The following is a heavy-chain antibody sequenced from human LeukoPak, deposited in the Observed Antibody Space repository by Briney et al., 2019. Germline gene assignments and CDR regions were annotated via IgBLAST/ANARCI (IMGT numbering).Heavy chain of an antibody. D-gene: IGHD2-15*01. Sequence: GESLKISCQDSVYTFTHYWIAWVREMPGKGLEWMGIVYPGDSDTRYSPSFQGQVTISADKSINTAYLQWSSLKASDTAMYYCAIRGFCSIGSCFSAHCDFWGQGTLLTVSS. CDR2: VYPGDSDT. CDR3: AIRGFCSIGSCFSAHCDF. CDR1: VYTFTHYW. J-gene: IGHJ4*02. V-gene: IGHV5-51*01.